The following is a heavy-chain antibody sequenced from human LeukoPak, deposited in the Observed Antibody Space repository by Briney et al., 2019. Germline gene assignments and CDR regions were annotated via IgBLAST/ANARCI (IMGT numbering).Heavy chain of an antibody. J-gene: IGHJ4*02. V-gene: IGHV3-53*01. Sequence: GGSLRLSCAASGFTFNIYSMHWVRQAPGKGLEWVSVIYSGGNTYYADSVKGRFTISRDNSKNTVYLQMNSLRAEDTAVYYCARGETSSYDYWGQGTLVTVSS. CDR1: GFTFNIYS. CDR3: ARGETSSYDY. D-gene: IGHD2-2*01. CDR2: IYSGGNT.